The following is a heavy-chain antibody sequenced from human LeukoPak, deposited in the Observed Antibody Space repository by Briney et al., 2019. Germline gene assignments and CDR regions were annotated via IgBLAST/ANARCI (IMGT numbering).Heavy chain of an antibody. Sequence: GGSLRLSWAASGFTFDDYGMSWVRQAPGKGLEWVSGINWSGGSTGYADSVKGRFTISRDNAKNSLYLQMNSLRAEDTALYYCATLYDFWSAYYPNWGQGTLVTVSS. D-gene: IGHD3-3*01. J-gene: IGHJ4*02. CDR1: GFTFDDYG. CDR3: ATLYDFWSAYYPN. CDR2: INWSGGST. V-gene: IGHV3-20*04.